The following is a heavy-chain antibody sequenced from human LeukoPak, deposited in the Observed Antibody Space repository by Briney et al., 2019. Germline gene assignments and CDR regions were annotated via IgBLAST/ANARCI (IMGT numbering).Heavy chain of an antibody. V-gene: IGHV3-30*02. CDR1: GFTFSSYG. Sequence: GGSLRLSCAASGFTFSSYGIHWVRQAPGKGLEWVAFIRYDGSNKYYADSVKGRFTISRDNSKNTLYLQMNSLRAEDTAVYYCAKDREDMTNYFDYWGQGTLVTVSS. CDR2: IRYDGSNK. CDR3: AKDREDMTNYFDY. D-gene: IGHD3-10*01. J-gene: IGHJ4*02.